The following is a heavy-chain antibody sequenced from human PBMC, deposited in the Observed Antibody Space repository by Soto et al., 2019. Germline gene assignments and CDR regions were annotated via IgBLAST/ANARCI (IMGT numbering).Heavy chain of an antibody. CDR1: GYTFTSYD. V-gene: IGHV1-8*01. D-gene: IGHD6-13*01. CDR2: MNPNSGNT. J-gene: IGHJ6*02. Sequence: QVQLVQSGAEVKKPGASVKVSCKASGYTFTSYDINWVRQATGQGLEWMGWMNPNSGNTGYAQKFQGRVTMTKNTSITTAYIELSSLRSEDTAVYYSARRGYSSSWYYYYYYGMDVWGQGTTVTVSS. CDR3: ARRGYSSSWYYYYYYGMDV.